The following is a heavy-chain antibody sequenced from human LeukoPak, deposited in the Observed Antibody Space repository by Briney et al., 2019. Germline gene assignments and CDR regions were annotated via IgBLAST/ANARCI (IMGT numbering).Heavy chain of an antibody. CDR3: ARVGYCSGGSCYPDYYYFYGMDV. J-gene: IGHJ6*02. D-gene: IGHD2-15*01. Sequence: TGGSLRLSCVASGFTFSSYEMNWVRQAPGKGLEWVAVIWYDGSNKYYADSVKGRFTISRDNSRTTLYLQMNSLRAEDTAVYYCARVGYCSGGSCYPDYYYFYGMDVWGQGTTVTVSS. V-gene: IGHV3-33*08. CDR1: GFTFSSYE. CDR2: IWYDGSNK.